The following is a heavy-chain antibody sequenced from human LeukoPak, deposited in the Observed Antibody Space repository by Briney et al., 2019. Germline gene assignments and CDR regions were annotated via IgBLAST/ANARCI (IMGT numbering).Heavy chain of an antibody. CDR2: ISSSSSYI. Sequence: GGSLRLSCAAPGFTSSSYSMNWVRQAPGKGLEWVSSISSSSSYIYYADSVKGRFTISRDNAKNSLYLQMNSLRAEDTAVYYCARVRDIASDYWGQGTLVTVSS. CDR3: ARVRDIASDY. D-gene: IGHD2-15*01. J-gene: IGHJ4*02. V-gene: IGHV3-21*01. CDR1: GFTSSSYS.